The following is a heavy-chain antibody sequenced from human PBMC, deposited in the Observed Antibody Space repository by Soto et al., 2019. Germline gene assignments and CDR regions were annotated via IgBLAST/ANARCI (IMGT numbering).Heavy chain of an antibody. J-gene: IGHJ6*03. CDR2: IYYTGST. D-gene: IGHD3-10*01. Sequence: WETLSLTCTVSGGSISSDYWSWIRQPPGKGLEWIGYIYYTGSTNYNPSLKSRVTISVDTSKNQFSLKLSSLTAADTAVYYCARQLWFGELLGRYYYYYMDVWGTGTTVT. CDR1: GGSISSDY. CDR3: ARQLWFGELLGRYYYYYMDV. V-gene: IGHV4-59*08.